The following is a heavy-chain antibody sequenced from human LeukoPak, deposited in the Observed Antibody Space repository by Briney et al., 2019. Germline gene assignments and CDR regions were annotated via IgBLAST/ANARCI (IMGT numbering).Heavy chain of an antibody. CDR2: INHSGST. J-gene: IGHJ5*02. CDR1: GGSFSGYY. CDR3: ASLVGDYYGSGSHHWFDP. D-gene: IGHD3-10*01. Sequence: PSETLSLTCAVYGGSFSGYYWSWIRQPPGKGLEWIGEINHSGSTNYNPSLKSRVTISVDTSKNQFSLKLSSVTAADTAVYYCASLVGDYYGSGSHHWFDPWGQGTLVTVSS. V-gene: IGHV4-34*01.